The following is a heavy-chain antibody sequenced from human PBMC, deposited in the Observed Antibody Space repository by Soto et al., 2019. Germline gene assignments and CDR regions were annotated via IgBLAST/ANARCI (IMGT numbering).Heavy chain of an antibody. CDR1: GFSVSNYY. J-gene: IGHJ5*02. CDR2: IYYTGTH. V-gene: IGHV4-59*02. D-gene: IGHD3-22*01. Sequence: XETLSLTCSVSGFSVSNYYGSWVRQPPGKRLEWIGYIYYTGTHDYNPSLRGRATISVDTSKDQFSLKLTSVTAADTAVYYCARDRDRHSSGLPSFDLWGQGNLVTVSS. CDR3: ARDRDRHSSGLPSFDL.